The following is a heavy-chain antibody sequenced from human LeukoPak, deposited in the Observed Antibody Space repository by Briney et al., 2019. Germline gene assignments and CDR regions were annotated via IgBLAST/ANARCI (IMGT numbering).Heavy chain of an antibody. J-gene: IGHJ5*02. D-gene: IGHD1-1*01. CDR1: GGSISSTNW. Sequence: SETLSLTCGVSGGSISSTNWWTGVRQPPGEGLEWIGEVHLSGRTNYNPSLESRVTMSVDTSKNQFSLKLSSVTAADTAVYYCARGTGINWFDPWGQGTLVTVSS. V-gene: IGHV4-4*02. CDR3: ARGTGINWFDP. CDR2: VHLSGRT.